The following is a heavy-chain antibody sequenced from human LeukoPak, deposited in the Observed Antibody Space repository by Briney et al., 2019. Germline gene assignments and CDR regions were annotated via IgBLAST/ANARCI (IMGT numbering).Heavy chain of an antibody. J-gene: IGHJ4*02. CDR3: AKGVQRLAHFDY. CDR2: IRYDGTNQ. D-gene: IGHD6-19*01. Sequence: QPAGSLRLSCAASGFTFSTYGMHWVRQAPGKGLEWVTFIRYDGTNQYYADSVKGRFTISRDNSKNTLYLQMNSLRAEDTAVYYCAKGVQRLAHFDYWGQGTLVTVSS. CDR1: GFTFSTYG. V-gene: IGHV3-30*02.